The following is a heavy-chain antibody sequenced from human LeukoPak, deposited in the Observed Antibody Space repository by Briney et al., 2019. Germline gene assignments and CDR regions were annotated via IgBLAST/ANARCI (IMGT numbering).Heavy chain of an antibody. CDR2: IYYSGST. J-gene: IGHJ4*02. Sequence: PSETLSLTCTVSGGSISSRSYYWGWIRQPPGKGLEWIGSIYYSGSTYYNPSLKSRVTILVDTSRNQFSLKLSSVTAADTAVYYCARDFLGGSGSCYNAWGFDYWGQGTLVTVSS. D-gene: IGHD3-10*01. CDR1: GGSISSRSYY. V-gene: IGHV4-39*07. CDR3: ARDFLGGSGSCYNAWGFDY.